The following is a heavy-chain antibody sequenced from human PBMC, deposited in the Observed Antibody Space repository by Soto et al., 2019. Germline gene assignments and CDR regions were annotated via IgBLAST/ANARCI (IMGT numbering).Heavy chain of an antibody. CDR2: ISDRGRGI. D-gene: IGHD6-6*01. Sequence: LVESGGGLVQPGGSLRLSCAASGFTFRSYSMNWVRQAPGEGLEWVSYISDRGRGISYADSVKGRFTISRDNAMNSLFLQMNSLRDGDTAVYFCATDRFGADSRSSGVGHLSSAYYYYHYGMDVWGQGTTVTVSS. CDR3: ATDRFGADSRSSGVGHLSSAYYYYHYGMDV. CDR1: GFTFRSYS. V-gene: IGHV3-48*02. J-gene: IGHJ6*02.